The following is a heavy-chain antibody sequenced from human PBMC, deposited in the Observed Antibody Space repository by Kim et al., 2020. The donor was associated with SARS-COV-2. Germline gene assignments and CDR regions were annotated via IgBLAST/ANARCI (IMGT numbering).Heavy chain of an antibody. CDR3: ARDGGGYFDL. Sequence: NQYYAESVKGRFTSSKDNSKTPLYLQMNSRRAEDTAVYYCARDGGGYFDLWGRGTLVTVSS. D-gene: IGHD3-10*01. CDR2: NQ. V-gene: IGHV3-30*01. J-gene: IGHJ2*01.